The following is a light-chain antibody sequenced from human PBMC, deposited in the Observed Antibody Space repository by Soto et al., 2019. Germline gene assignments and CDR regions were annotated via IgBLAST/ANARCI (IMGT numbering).Light chain of an antibody. CDR3: QRFGTSPPWT. V-gene: IGKV3-20*01. CDR1: QTVDSNY. CDR2: GAS. J-gene: IGKJ1*01. Sequence: EIVLTQSPVTLSLSPGERATLSCRATQTVDSNYLAWCQQKPGQAPRLLMYGASSRAPAFPDWSSGRGSGTAFTLPIRRLAPEDFAVSYCQRFGTSPPWTFGQGTKVDI.